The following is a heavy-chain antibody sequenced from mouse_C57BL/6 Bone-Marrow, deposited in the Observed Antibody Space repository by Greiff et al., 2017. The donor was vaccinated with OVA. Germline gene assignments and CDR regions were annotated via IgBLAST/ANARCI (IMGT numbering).Heavy chain of an antibody. Sequence: QVQLQQSGAELVRPGTSVKVSCKASGYAFTNYLIEWVKQRPGQGLEWIGVINPGSGGTNYNEKFKGKATLTADKSSSTAYMQLSSLTSEDSAVYLCARSRNYYGSSYGFEAMDYWGQGTSVTVSS. D-gene: IGHD1-1*01. CDR2: INPGSGGT. J-gene: IGHJ4*01. V-gene: IGHV1-54*01. CDR1: GYAFTNYL. CDR3: ARSRNYYGSSYGFEAMDY.